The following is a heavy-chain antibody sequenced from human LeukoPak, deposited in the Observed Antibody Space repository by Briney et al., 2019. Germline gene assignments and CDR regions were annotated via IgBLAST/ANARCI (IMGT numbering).Heavy chain of an antibody. V-gene: IGHV4-31*03. CDR1: GGSISSGGYY. CDR3: ARLESGRAYCGGDCYHDY. CDR2: IYYSGST. Sequence: KPSQTLSLTCTVSGGSISSGGYYWSWIRQHPGKGLEWLGYIYYSGSTYYNPSLKRRVTISVGTSKNQFSLKLSSVTAADTAVYYCARLESGRAYCGGDCYHDYWGQGTLVTVSS. D-gene: IGHD2-21*02. J-gene: IGHJ4*02.